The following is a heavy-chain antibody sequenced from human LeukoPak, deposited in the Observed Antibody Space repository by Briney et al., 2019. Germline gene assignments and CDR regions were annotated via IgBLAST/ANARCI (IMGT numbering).Heavy chain of an antibody. Sequence: GGSLRLSCAASGFTFSSYSMNWVRQAPGKGLEWVPYISSSISTKYYADSVKGRFTISRDNAKNSLYLQMNSLRDEDTAVYYCARDQYSGHWFYAFDIWGQGTMVTVSS. V-gene: IGHV3-48*02. CDR3: ARDQYSGHWFYAFDI. CDR1: GFTFSSYS. D-gene: IGHD6-19*01. CDR2: ISSSISTK. J-gene: IGHJ3*02.